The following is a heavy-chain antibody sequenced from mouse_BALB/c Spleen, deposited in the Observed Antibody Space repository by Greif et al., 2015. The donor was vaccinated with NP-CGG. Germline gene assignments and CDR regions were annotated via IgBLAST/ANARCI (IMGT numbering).Heavy chain of an antibody. J-gene: IGHJ2*01. Sequence: VQLQQSGAELARPGASVKLSCKASGYTFTSYWMQWVKQRPGQGLEWIGAIYPGDGDTRYTQKFKGKATLTADKSSSTAYMQLSSLASEDSAVYYCAKGYYRYDGYFDYWGQGTTLTVSS. CDR3: AKGYYRYDGYFDY. CDR1: GYTFTSYW. D-gene: IGHD2-14*01. V-gene: IGHV1-87*01. CDR2: IYPGDGDT.